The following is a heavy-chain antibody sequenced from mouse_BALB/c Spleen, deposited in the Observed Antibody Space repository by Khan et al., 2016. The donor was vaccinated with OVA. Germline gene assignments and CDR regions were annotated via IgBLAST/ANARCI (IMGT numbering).Heavy chain of an antibody. V-gene: IGHV10-1*02. CDR2: IRTQSNNYAT. J-gene: IGHJ2*01. Sequence: EVELVESGGGLVQPKGSLKLACAASGFTFNTYAMNWVRQAPGKGLEWVARIRTQSNNYATYYADSVKDRFTISRDDSQTMLYQQVSNLKTEATAMYYCVRSSGYYFDYWGQGTTLTVSS. D-gene: IGHD3-1*01. CDR3: VRSSGYYFDY. CDR1: GFTFNTYA.